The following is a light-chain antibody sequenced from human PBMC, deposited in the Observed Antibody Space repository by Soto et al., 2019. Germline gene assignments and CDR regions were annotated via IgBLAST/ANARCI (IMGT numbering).Light chain of an antibody. CDR1: SSDVGGHHY. J-gene: IGLJ3*02. V-gene: IGLV2-8*01. Sequence: QSALPQSPSASGSPGQSVTISCTGTSSDVGGHHYVSWYQHHPGKAPKLIIYEVSKRPSGVPDRFSGSKSGNTASLTVSGLQAEDEAVYYCSSTAGNNNLVFGGGTKLTVL. CDR3: SSTAGNNNLV. CDR2: EVS.